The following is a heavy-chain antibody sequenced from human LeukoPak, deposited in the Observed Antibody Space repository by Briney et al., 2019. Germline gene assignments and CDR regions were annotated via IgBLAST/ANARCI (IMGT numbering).Heavy chain of an antibody. D-gene: IGHD3-10*01. CDR3: ARAIASSGSRLFDY. V-gene: IGHV4-30-4*01. CDR1: GGSISSGDYY. J-gene: IGHJ4*02. Sequence: SETLSLTCTVSGGSISSGDYYWSWIRQPPGKGLEWIGYIYYSGSTYYTPSLKSRVTISLDTSKNQFSLRLSSVTAADTAVYYCARAIASSGSRLFDYWGQGTLVTVSS. CDR2: IYYSGST.